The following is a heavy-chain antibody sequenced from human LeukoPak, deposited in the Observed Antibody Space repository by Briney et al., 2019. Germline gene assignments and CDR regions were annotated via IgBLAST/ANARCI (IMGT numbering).Heavy chain of an antibody. V-gene: IGHV1-24*01. J-gene: IGHJ3*02. Sequence: ASVKVSCKVSGYTLTELSMHWVRQAPGKGLEWMGGFDPEDGETIYAQKFQGRVTMTEDTSTDTAYMELSSLRSEDTAVYYCATDAPNWNGDAFDIWGQGTMVTVSS. D-gene: IGHD1-1*01. CDR1: GYTLTELS. CDR2: FDPEDGET. CDR3: ATDAPNWNGDAFDI.